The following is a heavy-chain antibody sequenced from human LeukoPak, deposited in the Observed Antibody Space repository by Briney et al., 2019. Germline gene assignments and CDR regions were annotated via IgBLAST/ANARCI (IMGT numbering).Heavy chain of an antibody. CDR1: GFNSLSYW. Sequence: GGSLRLSCEVSGFNSLSYWMTWVRQAPGKGLEWVANIKQDGSEKYYVDSVKGRFTISRDNAKNSLYLQMNSLRAEDTAVYYCARVKGVSGDTAMVRIYYYYMDVWGKGTTVTVSS. CDR3: ARVKGVSGDTAMVRIYYYYMDV. D-gene: IGHD5-18*01. V-gene: IGHV3-7*01. J-gene: IGHJ6*03. CDR2: IKQDGSEK.